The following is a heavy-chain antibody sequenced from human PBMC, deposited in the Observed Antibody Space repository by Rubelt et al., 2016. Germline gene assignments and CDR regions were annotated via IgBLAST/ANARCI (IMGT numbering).Heavy chain of an antibody. V-gene: IGHV6-1*01. CDR3: ARLDTINDY. Sequence: QVQLQPSGPGLVKPSQTLSLTCAISGDSVSSNSSAWNWIRQSPSRGLECLVRPYYRSKWSHAYAVSIKSRITINPNKSKNQFSRQLNSVTPEDTAVYYCARLDTINDYWGQGTLVTVSS. J-gene: IGHJ4*02. CDR1: GDSVSSNSSA. D-gene: IGHD2-2*01. CDR2: PYYRSKWSH.